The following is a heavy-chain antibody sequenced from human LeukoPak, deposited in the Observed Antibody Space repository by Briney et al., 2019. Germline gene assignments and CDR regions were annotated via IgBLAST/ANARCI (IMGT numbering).Heavy chain of an antibody. CDR2: IIPIFGTA. V-gene: IGHV1-69*13. D-gene: IGHD6-13*01. J-gene: IGHJ3*02. CDR3: ASGIAAAGNLDAFDI. Sequence: SVKVSCKASGGTFSSYAISWVRQASGQGLEWMGGIIPIFGTANYAQKFQGRVTITADESTSTAYMELSSLRSEDTAVYYCASGIAAAGNLDAFDIWGQGTMVTVSS. CDR1: GGTFSSYA.